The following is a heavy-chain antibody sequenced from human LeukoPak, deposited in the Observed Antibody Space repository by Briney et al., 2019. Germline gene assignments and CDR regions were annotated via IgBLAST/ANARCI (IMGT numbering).Heavy chain of an antibody. D-gene: IGHD2-2*01. CDR2: ISGSGGST. CDR1: GFTFSSYA. V-gene: IGHV3-23*01. J-gene: IGHJ4*02. Sequence: PGGSLRLSCAASGFTFSSYAMSWVRQAPGKGLEWVSAISGSGGSTYYADSVKGRFTISRDNSKNTLYLQMNSLRAEDTAVYYCAKDHIGYCSSTSCYPTDYWGQGTLVTVSS. CDR3: AKDHIGYCSSTSCYPTDY.